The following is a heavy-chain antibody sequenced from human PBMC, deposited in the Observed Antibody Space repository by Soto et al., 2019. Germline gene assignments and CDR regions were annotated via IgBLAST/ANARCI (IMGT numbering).Heavy chain of an antibody. CDR1: GGSISSYY. CDR2: IYYSGST. J-gene: IGHJ4*02. D-gene: IGHD4-17*01. CDR3: ARVQPYGDLDY. V-gene: IGHV4-59*01. Sequence: PSETLSLTCTVSGGSISSYYWSWIRQPPGKGLEWIGYIYYSGSTNYNPSLKSRVTISVDTSKNQFSLKLSSVTAADTAVYYCARVQPYGDLDYWGQGTLVTVSS.